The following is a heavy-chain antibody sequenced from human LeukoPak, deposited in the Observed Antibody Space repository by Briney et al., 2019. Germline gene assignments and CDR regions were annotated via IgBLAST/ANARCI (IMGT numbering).Heavy chain of an antibody. J-gene: IGHJ6*02. CDR3: AGKRVRYSGSYITSLPYYYYGMDV. D-gene: IGHD1-26*01. CDR2: INHSGST. V-gene: IGHV4-34*08. Sequence: GSLRLSCAASGFTFSSYAMSWVRQAPGKGLEWIGEINHSGSTNYNPSLKSRVTISVDTSKNQFSLKLSSVTAADTAVYYCAGKRVRYSGSYITSLPYYYYGMDVWGQGTTVTVSS. CDR1: GFTFSSYA.